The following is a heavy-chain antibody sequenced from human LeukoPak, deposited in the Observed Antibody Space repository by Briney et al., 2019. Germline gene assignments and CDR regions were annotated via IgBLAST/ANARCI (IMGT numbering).Heavy chain of an antibody. CDR3: AKDQCSSTSCYTRDPSYYMDV. CDR1: GFTFSSYA. V-gene: IGHV3-23*01. Sequence: GGSLRLSCAASGFTFSSYARSWVRQAPGKGLEWVSGISDSGGSTSYADSVKGRFTISRDNSKNTLHLQMNSLRAEDTAVYYCAKDQCSSTSCYTRDPSYYMDVWGKGTTVTVSS. D-gene: IGHD2-2*02. CDR2: ISDSGGST. J-gene: IGHJ6*03.